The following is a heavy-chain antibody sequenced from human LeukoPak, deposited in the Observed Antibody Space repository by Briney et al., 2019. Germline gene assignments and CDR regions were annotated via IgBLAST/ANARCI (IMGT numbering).Heavy chain of an antibody. CDR1: GYSISSGYY. CDR3: ARDPRSSSHSYYYYYMDV. CDR2: IYHSGST. V-gene: IGHV4-38-2*02. D-gene: IGHD6-6*01. Sequence: SETLSLTCTVSGYSISSGYYWGWIRQPPGKGLEWIGSIYHSGSTYYNPSLKSRVTISVDTSKNQFSLKLSSVTAADTAVYYCARDPRSSSHSYYYYYMDVWGKGTTVTVSS. J-gene: IGHJ6*03.